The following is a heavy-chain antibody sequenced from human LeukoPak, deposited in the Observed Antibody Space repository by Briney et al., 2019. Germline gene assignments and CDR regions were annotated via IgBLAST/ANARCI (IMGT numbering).Heavy chain of an antibody. D-gene: IGHD3-9*01. V-gene: IGHV1-69*13. CDR2: IIPIFGTA. CDR3: ARVGQPTINDAFDI. Sequence: GASVKVSCKASGGTFSSYAINWVRQAPGQGLEWMGGIIPIFGTANYAQKFQGRVTITADESTSTAYMELSSLRSEDTAVYYCARVGQPTINDAFDIWGQGTMVTVSS. J-gene: IGHJ3*02. CDR1: GGTFSSYA.